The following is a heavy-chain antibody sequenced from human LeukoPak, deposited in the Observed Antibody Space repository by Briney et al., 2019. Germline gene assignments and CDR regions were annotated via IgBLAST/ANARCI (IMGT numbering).Heavy chain of an antibody. D-gene: IGHD1-26*01. CDR2: MSSSSSSI. V-gene: IGHV3-21*01. Sequence: GGSLRLSCAASGFTFSTYTMNWVRQAPGKGLEWVSAMSSSSSSIYDADSVKGRFTISRDNAKNSLYLQVNSLRAEDTAVYYCARLRSGSYPDDGVYYGMDVWGQGTTITVSS. CDR3: ARLRSGSYPDDGVYYGMDV. J-gene: IGHJ6*02. CDR1: GFTFSTYT.